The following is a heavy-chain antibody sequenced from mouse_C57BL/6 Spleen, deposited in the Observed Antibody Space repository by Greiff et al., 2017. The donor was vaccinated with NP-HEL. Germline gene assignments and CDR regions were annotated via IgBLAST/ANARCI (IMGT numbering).Heavy chain of an antibody. CDR2: INPSTGGT. Sequence: EVQLQQSGPELVKPGASVKISCKASGYSFTGYYMNWVKQSPEKSLEWIGEINPSTGGTTYNQKFKAKATLTVDKSSSTAYMQLKSLTSEDSAVYYCARWDNYGIDYWGQGTTLTVSS. V-gene: IGHV1-42*01. J-gene: IGHJ2*01. CDR3: ARWDNYGIDY. CDR1: GYSFTGYY. D-gene: IGHD1-1*01.